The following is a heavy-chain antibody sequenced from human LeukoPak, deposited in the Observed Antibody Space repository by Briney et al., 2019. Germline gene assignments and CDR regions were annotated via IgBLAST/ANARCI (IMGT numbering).Heavy chain of an antibody. V-gene: IGHV1-8*02. CDR1: GYTFTSYG. J-gene: IGHJ6*03. Sequence: ASVKVSCKASGYTFTSYGISWVRQATGQGLEWMGWMNPNSGNTGYAQKFQGRVTMTRNTSISTAYMELSSLRSEDTAVYYCARGRSAIYCSSTSCSQAIYYMDVWGKGTTVTISS. CDR2: MNPNSGNT. D-gene: IGHD2-2*01. CDR3: ARGRSAIYCSSTSCSQAIYYMDV.